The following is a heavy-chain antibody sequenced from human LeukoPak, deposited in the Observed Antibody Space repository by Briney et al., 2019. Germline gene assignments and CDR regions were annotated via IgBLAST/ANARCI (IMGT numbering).Heavy chain of an antibody. D-gene: IGHD2-2*01. Sequence: ASVKVSCKVSGCTFTDYYMHWVQQAPGKGLEWMGLVDPEDGETIYAEKFQGRVTITADTSTDTAYMELSSLRSEDTAVYYCATRVVPAARGNWFDPWGQGTLVTVSS. CDR3: ATRVVPAARGNWFDP. J-gene: IGHJ5*02. CDR2: VDPEDGET. CDR1: GCTFTDYY. V-gene: IGHV1-69-2*01.